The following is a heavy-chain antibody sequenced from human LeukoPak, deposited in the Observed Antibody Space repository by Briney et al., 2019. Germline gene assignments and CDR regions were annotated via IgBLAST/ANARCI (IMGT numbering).Heavy chain of an antibody. CDR1: GFTFGDYT. CDR2: IRSKAYGGTT. V-gene: IGHV3-49*04. Sequence: QTGGSLRLSCTASGFTFGDYTMSWVRQPPGKGLEWVGFIRSKAYGGTTEYAASVKGRFTISRDDSKSIAFLQINSLETEDTAVYYCTRVDSYGGSFDYWGQGTLVTVSS. CDR3: TRVDSYGGSFDY. D-gene: IGHD5-18*01. J-gene: IGHJ4*02.